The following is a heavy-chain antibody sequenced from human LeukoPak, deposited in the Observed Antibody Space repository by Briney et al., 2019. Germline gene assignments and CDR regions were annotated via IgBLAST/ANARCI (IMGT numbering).Heavy chain of an antibody. CDR2: IYYSGST. CDR3: AREHPRGEVDDFDY. J-gene: IGHJ4*02. Sequence: SETLSLTCAVYGGSISSGGYYWSWIRQPPGKGLEWIGYIYYSGSTNYNPSLKSRISISVDTSKNQFSLKLTSVTAADTAVYYCAREHPRGEVDDFDYWGQGTLVTVSS. D-gene: IGHD3-16*01. V-gene: IGHV4-61*08. CDR1: GGSISSGGYY.